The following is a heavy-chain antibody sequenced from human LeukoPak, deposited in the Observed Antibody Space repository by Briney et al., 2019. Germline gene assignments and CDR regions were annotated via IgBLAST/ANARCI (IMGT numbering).Heavy chain of an antibody. V-gene: IGHV4-30-4*01. J-gene: IGHJ4*02. CDR1: GGSISSGDYF. D-gene: IGHD2-2*01. Sequence: SETLSLTCTVSGGSISSGDYFWSWLRQPPGKGLEWIGYIYYSGRTFYNASLKSRVTISVDTSKTQFSLKLSSMTASDTAVYYCARVVCTSTNCYAPSHLDYWGQGTLVTVSS. CDR2: IYYSGRT. CDR3: ARVVCTSTNCYAPSHLDY.